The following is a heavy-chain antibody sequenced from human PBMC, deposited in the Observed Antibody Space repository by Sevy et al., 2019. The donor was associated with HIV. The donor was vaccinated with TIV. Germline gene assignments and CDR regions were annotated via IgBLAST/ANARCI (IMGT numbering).Heavy chain of an antibody. D-gene: IGHD2-8*02. CDR2: IKAKSDGGTI. J-gene: IGHJ6*02. V-gene: IGHV3-15*01. Sequence: GGSLRLSCAASGFTFSYAWMSWVRQAPGKGLEWVGRIKAKSDGGTIDYAAPVKGRFTISRDDSKNTLYLQMNSLKTEDTGIYYCNTDPIIVLLVTDGMDVWGQGTTVPAP. CDR1: GFTFSYAW. CDR3: NTDPIIVLLVTDGMDV.